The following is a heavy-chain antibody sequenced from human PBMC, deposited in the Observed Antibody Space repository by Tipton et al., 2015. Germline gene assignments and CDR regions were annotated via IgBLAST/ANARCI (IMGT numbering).Heavy chain of an antibody. CDR3: ARCAHSGSYHNAFDI. D-gene: IGHD1-26*01. CDR2: IYSSGST. CDR1: GGSISNDY. V-gene: IGHV4-59*01. Sequence: TLSLTCTVSGGSISNDYWNWIRQPPGKGLEWIGDIYSSGSTNYDPSLKSRVTISVDTSKNQFSLRLYSVTASDTAVYYCARCAHSGSYHNAFDIWGRGTMVTVSS. J-gene: IGHJ3*02.